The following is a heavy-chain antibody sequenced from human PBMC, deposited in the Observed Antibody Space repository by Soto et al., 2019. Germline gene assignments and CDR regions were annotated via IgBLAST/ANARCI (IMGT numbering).Heavy chain of an antibody. CDR3: ARRTGSGRGYSGYDRRNNWFDP. V-gene: IGHV4-31*03. CDR2: IYYSGST. J-gene: IGHJ5*02. CDR1: GGSISSGGYY. Sequence: QVQLQESGPGLVKPSQTLSLTCTVSGGSISSGGYYWSWIRQHPGKGLEWIGYIYYSGSTYYNPSLKSRVTISVDPSKNQFSLKLSSVTAADTAVYYCARRTGSGRGYSGYDRRNNWFDPWGQGTLVTVSS. D-gene: IGHD5-12*01.